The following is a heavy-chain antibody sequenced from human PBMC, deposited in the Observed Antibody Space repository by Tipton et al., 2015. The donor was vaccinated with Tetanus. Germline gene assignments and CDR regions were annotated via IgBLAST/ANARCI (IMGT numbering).Heavy chain of an antibody. CDR1: GASISDKKYY. Sequence: TLSLTCTVSGASISDKKYYWGWIRQAPGKGLEWIASIYFEGSTYYSPSLKSRLTIDVDTSQNLFSLRLTSVTAADMAVYYCARSISAGSVWPYEHWGQGTLVTVSS. D-gene: IGHD6-13*01. CDR3: ARSISAGSVWPYEH. J-gene: IGHJ4*02. CDR2: IYFEGST. V-gene: IGHV4-39*02.